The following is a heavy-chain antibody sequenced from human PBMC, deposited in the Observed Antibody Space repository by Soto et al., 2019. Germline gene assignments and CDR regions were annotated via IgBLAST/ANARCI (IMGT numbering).Heavy chain of an antibody. CDR1: GLTFNNYW. Sequence: GSLRLSCAVSGLTFNNYWMTWVRQAPGKGLEWVANINKDGSDKNYVDSVKGRFSISRDNAKNSLYLQMNSLRVEDTAMYYCTRWNYAMDVWGQGTTVTVSS. CDR3: TRWNYAMDV. V-gene: IGHV3-7*03. J-gene: IGHJ6*02. CDR2: INKDGSDK.